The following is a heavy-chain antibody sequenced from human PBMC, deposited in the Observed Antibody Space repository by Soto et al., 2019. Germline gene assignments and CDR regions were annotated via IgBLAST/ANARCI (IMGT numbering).Heavy chain of an antibody. CDR2: INPNSGGT. D-gene: IGHD3-22*01. CDR3: ARAKVFYYDSSGYYYGRHHGMDV. V-gene: IGHV1-2*04. J-gene: IGHJ6*02. CDR1: GYTFTGYY. Sequence: ASVKVSCKASGYTFTGYYMHWVRQAPGRGLEWMGWINPNSGGTNYAQKFQGWVTMTRDTSISTAYMELSRLRSDDTAVYYCARAKVFYYDSSGYYYGRHHGMDVWGQGTTVTGSS.